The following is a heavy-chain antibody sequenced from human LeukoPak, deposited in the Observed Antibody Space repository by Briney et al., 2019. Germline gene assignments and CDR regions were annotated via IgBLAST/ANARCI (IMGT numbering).Heavy chain of an antibody. J-gene: IGHJ3*02. V-gene: IGHV4-59*11. D-gene: IGHD7-27*01. Sequence: SETLSLTCTVSGGSISSHYWSWIRQPPGKGLEWIGYIYYSGSTNYNPSLKSRVTISVDTSKNQFSLKLSSVTAADMAVYYCARVLTSLTGDAFDIWGQGTMVTVSS. CDR2: IYYSGST. CDR1: GGSISSHY. CDR3: ARVLTSLTGDAFDI.